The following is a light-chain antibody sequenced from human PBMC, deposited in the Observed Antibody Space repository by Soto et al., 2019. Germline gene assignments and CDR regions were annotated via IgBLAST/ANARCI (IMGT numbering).Light chain of an antibody. J-gene: IGLJ1*01. CDR1: SSDVGGYNY. CDR3: CSSDGSYYPYV. Sequence: QSALTQPRSVSGSPGQSVTISCTGTSSDVGGYNYVSWYQQHPGKAPKLMIYDVSKRPSGVPDRFSGSKSGNTASLTISGLQAADEADYYCCSSDGSYYPYVFGAGTKLTVL. V-gene: IGLV2-11*01. CDR2: DVS.